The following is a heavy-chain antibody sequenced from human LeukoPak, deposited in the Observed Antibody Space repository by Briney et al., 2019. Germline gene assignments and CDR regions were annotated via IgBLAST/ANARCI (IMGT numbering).Heavy chain of an antibody. J-gene: IGHJ5*02. Sequence: WASVKVSCKASGYIFTNYYIHWVRQAPGQGLEWMGLINPKSGSTNYAQRFQGRVTMTRDMSTSTVYMELSSLRSEDTAVYYCARGVHVRKYDSNENCFDPRGQGTLITVSS. D-gene: IGHD3-22*01. CDR3: ARGVHVRKYDSNENCFDP. CDR2: INPKSGST. CDR1: GYIFTNYY. V-gene: IGHV1-46*01.